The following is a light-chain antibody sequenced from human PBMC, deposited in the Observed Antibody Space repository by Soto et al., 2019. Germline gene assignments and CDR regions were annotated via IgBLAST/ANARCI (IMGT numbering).Light chain of an antibody. Sequence: DIQMTQSPSTLSGSVGDRVTIPCRASQTISSWLAWYQQKPGKAPKLLIYKASTLKSGVPSRFSGSGSGTEFTLTISSLQPDDFETYYCQHHNSYSEAFGQGTKVDIK. CDR1: QTISSW. V-gene: IGKV1-5*03. CDR2: KAS. J-gene: IGKJ1*01. CDR3: QHHNSYSEA.